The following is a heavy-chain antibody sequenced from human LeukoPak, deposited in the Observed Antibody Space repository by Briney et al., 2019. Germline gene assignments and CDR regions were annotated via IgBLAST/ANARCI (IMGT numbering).Heavy chain of an antibody. Sequence: SETLSLTCTVSGGSISSYYWSWIRQPPGKGLEWIGYIYYSGSTNYNPSLKSRVTISVDTSKNQFSLKLSSVTAADTAVYYCARGQAVPLDAFDIWGQGTMVTVSS. CDR3: ARGQAVPLDAFDI. V-gene: IGHV4-59*01. CDR2: IYYSGST. CDR1: GGSISSYY. J-gene: IGHJ3*02.